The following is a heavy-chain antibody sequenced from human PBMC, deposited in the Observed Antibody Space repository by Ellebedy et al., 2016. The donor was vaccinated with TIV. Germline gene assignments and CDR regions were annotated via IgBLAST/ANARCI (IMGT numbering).Heavy chain of an antibody. CDR3: ARDPVRIAATDTEPYYFDY. J-gene: IGHJ4*02. CDR2: ISGYNGKT. CDR1: GYTFTSYG. Sequence: AASVKVSCKASGYTFTSYGISWVRQAPGQGLEWMGWISGYNGKTNYAQELQGRVTMTTDTSTSTAYMELRSLRSDDTAVYYCARDPVRIAATDTEPYYFDYWGQGSLVTVSS. V-gene: IGHV1-18*04. D-gene: IGHD6-13*01.